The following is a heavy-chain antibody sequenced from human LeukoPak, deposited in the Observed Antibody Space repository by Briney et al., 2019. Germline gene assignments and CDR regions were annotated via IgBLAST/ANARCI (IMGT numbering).Heavy chain of an antibody. CDR1: GFTFSSYW. V-gene: IGHV4-4*07. CDR2: IYTTGST. Sequence: PGGSLRLSCAASGFTFSSYWMSWVRQPAGKGLEWIGLIYTTGSTNYNPSLKSRVTMSVDTSKNQFSLKLSSVTAADTAVYYCARDLVPAAGGFWDYYYGMDVWGQGTTVTVSS. J-gene: IGHJ6*02. D-gene: IGHD2-2*01. CDR3: ARDLVPAAGGFWDYYYGMDV.